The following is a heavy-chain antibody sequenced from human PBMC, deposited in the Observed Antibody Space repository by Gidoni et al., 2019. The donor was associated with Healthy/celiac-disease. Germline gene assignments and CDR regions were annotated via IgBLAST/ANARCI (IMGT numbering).Heavy chain of an antibody. CDR2: ISSSGSTI. CDR1: GFTFRDYY. CDR3: VRERSYYGSGSYHSGAFDI. Sequence: QVQLVESGGGLVKPGGSLRLSCAASGFTFRDYYMSWIRQAPGKGLEWVSYISSSGSTIYYADSVKGRFTISRDNAKNSLYLQMNSLRAEDTAVYYCVRERSYYGSGSYHSGAFDIWGQGTMVTVSS. J-gene: IGHJ3*02. V-gene: IGHV3-11*01. D-gene: IGHD3-10*01.